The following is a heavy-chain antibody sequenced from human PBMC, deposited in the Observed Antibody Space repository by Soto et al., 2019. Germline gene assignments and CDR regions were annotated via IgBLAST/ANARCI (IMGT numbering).Heavy chain of an antibody. CDR3: AKDMRYYYGSGSYWYYYGMDV. V-gene: IGHV3-9*01. Sequence: EVQLVESGGGLVQPGRSLRLSCAASGFTFDDYAMHWVRQAPGKGLEWVSGISWNSGSIGYADSVKGRFTSSRDNAKNSLYLQMNSLRAEDTALYYCAKDMRYYYGSGSYWYYYGMDVWGQGTTVTVSS. CDR2: ISWNSGSI. D-gene: IGHD3-10*01. CDR1: GFTFDDYA. J-gene: IGHJ6*02.